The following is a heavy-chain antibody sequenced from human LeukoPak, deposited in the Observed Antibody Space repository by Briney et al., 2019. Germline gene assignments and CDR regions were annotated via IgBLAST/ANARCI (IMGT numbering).Heavy chain of an antibody. J-gene: IGHJ4*02. V-gene: IGHV1-2*02. CDR1: GYTFTGYY. Sequence: ASVKVSCKASGYTFTGYYMHWVRQAPGQGLEWMGWINPNSGGTNYAQKFQGRVTMTRDTSISTAYMELSRLRSDDTAVYYCVYSSSWYDLIDYWGQGTLVTVSS. D-gene: IGHD6-13*01. CDR3: VYSSSWYDLIDY. CDR2: INPNSGGT.